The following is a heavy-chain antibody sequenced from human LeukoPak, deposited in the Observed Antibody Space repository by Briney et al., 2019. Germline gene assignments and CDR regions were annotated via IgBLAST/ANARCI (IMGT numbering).Heavy chain of an antibody. CDR3: AREALYNWNDGGFWFDL. J-gene: IGHJ5*02. D-gene: IGHD1-20*01. V-gene: IGHV4-34*01. Sequence: PSETLSLTCAGYGGSFSGYYWSWVRQPPGKGLEGIGEINHSGSTNYNPSLTSGGTISVDTSKNQFSLKLSSVTAADPAVYYCAREALYNWNDGGFWFDLWGQGTLVTVSS. CDR2: INHSGST. CDR1: GGSFSGYY.